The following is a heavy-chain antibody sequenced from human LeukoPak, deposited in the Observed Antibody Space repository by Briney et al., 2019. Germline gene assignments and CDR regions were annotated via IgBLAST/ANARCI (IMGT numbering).Heavy chain of an antibody. V-gene: IGHV3-33*01. J-gene: IGHJ4*02. Sequence: GGSLRLSCAASGFNFSSYVMHWVRQAPGKGLEWVAVIWYDGSNKNYVDPVKGRFTISRDNSKNTLYLQMSGLRAEDTAVYYCARDRGGGTYYNSDYWGQGTLVTVSS. CDR3: ARDRGGGTYYNSDY. CDR1: GFNFSSYV. CDR2: IWYDGSNK. D-gene: IGHD1-26*01.